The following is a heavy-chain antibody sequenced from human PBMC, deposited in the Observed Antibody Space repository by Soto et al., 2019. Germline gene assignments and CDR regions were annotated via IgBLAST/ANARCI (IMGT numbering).Heavy chain of an antibody. V-gene: IGHV3-30*18. Sequence: VQLVESGGGVVQPGRSLRLSCAASGFTFSDYAMHWVRQAPGKGLAWVAVVSHDGRNTHYADSVKGRFTISRDSSKNTVSLEMTSLRAEDTAVYYCAKEGRQWLVTSDFNYWGQGALVTVSS. D-gene: IGHD6-19*01. CDR1: GFTFSDYA. J-gene: IGHJ4*02. CDR3: AKEGRQWLVTSDFNY. CDR2: VSHDGRNT.